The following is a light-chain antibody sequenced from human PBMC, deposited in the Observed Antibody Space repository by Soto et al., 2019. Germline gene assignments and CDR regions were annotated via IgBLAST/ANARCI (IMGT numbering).Light chain of an antibody. J-gene: IGKJ1*01. CDR1: QILSSL. V-gene: IGKV1-5*03. CDR2: KSS. CDR3: QYNDCYWP. Sequence: MPPSPSALSASVSDRVSITVRARQILSSLFACYQQKPRKAPKLLIYKSSSLESVVPSMFSGSGAGTEFTLTSSILYPDYSASYYCQYNDCYWPFGQGTKVDI.